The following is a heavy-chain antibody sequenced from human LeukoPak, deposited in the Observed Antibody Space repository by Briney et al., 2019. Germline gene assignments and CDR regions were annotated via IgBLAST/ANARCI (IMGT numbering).Heavy chain of an antibody. CDR1: GFTFGDYA. V-gene: IGHV3-49*04. CDR3: ASWAGTAAGFSGPFDY. CDR2: IRSKAYGGTT. J-gene: IGHJ4*02. D-gene: IGHD6-13*01. Sequence: GGSLRLPCTASGFTFGDYAMSWVRQAPGKGLEWVGFIRSKAYGGTTEYAASVKGRFTISRDDSKSIAYLQMNSLRAEDTAVYYCASWAGTAAGFSGPFDYWGQGTLVTVSS.